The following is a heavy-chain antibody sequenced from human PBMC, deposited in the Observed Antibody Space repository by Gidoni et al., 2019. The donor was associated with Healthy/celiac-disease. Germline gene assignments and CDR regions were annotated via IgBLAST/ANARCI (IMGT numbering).Heavy chain of an antibody. D-gene: IGHD3-22*01. Sequence: EVQLVESGGGLVKPGGSLRLSCASSGFTFINAWMSWVRQAPGKGLEWVGRSKSKTDGGTTDYAAPVKGRFTISRDDSKNTLYLQMNSLKTEDTAVYYCTTDYYDSSAYDAFDIWGQGTMVTVSS. CDR3: TTDYYDSSAYDAFDI. V-gene: IGHV3-15*01. CDR1: GFTFINAW. CDR2: SKSKTDGGTT. J-gene: IGHJ3*02.